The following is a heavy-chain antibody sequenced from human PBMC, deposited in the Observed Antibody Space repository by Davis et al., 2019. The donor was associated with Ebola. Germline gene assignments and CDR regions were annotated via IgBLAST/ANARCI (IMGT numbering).Heavy chain of an antibody. V-gene: IGHV3-11*04. CDR3: ATWELSSSWHYFDY. D-gene: IGHD6-13*01. CDR1: GFTSSDYY. CDR2: ISSSGSTI. Sequence: PGGSLRLSCAASGFTSSDYYMSWIRQAPGKGLEWVSYISSSGSTIYYADSVKGRFTISRDNAKNSLYLQMNSLRDEDTAVYYCATWELSSSWHYFDYWGQGTLVTVSS. J-gene: IGHJ4*02.